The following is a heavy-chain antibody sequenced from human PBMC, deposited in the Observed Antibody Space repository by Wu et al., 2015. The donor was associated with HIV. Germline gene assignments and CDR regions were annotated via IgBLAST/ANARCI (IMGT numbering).Heavy chain of an antibody. D-gene: IGHD6-13*01. Sequence: QVRLVQSGAEMKKPGASVKVSCKTSGYTFTDYYFHWLRQAPGQGLEWVGGFIPIFGTANYAQKFQGRVTITADESTITAYMELSSLRSEDTAVYYCARAPIAAAGRGWFDPVGPGNPGHRLL. CDR1: GYTFTDYY. J-gene: IGHJ5*02. V-gene: IGHV1-69*01. CDR2: FIPIFGTA. CDR3: ARAPIAAAGRGWFDP.